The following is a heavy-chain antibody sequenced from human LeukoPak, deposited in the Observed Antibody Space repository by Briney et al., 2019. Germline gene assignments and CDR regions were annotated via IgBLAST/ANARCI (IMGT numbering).Heavy chain of an antibody. CDR2: ISSSGSTI. J-gene: IGHJ4*02. CDR1: GFTFSSYE. D-gene: IGHD2-15*01. Sequence: PGGSLRLSCAASGFTFSSYEMNWVRQAPGKGLEWVSYISSSGSTIYYADSVKGRFTISRDNAKNSLYLQMNSLRAEDTAVYYCARGAPYCSGGNCMYYFDYWGQGTLVTVSS. V-gene: IGHV3-48*03. CDR3: ARGAPYCSGGNCMYYFDY.